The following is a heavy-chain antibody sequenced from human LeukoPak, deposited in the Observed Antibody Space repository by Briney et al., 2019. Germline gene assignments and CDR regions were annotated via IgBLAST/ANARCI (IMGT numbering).Heavy chain of an antibody. V-gene: IGHV3-30*18. CDR2: ISYDGSNK. CDR1: GFTFSSYG. J-gene: IGHJ4*02. CDR3: AKDDSGSYYPVGY. Sequence: GRSLRLSCAASGFTFSSYGMHWVRQAPGKGLEWVAVISYDGSNKYYADSVKGRFTISRDNSKNTLYLQMNSLRAEDTAVYYCAKDDSGSYYPVGYWGQGTLVTVSS. D-gene: IGHD1-26*01.